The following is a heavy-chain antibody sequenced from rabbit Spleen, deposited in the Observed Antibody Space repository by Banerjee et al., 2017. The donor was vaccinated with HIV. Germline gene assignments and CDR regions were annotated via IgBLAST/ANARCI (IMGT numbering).Heavy chain of an antibody. CDR1: GFSFSGRDV. CDR2: INTATGKA. CDR3: ARDLAAVIGWNFNL. D-gene: IGHD1-1*01. V-gene: IGHV1S45*01. J-gene: IGHJ4*01. Sequence: QEQLMESGGGLVKPEGSLKLSCTASGFSFSGRDVMCWVRQAPGKGLEWIACINTATGKAVYASWAKGRFTISKTSSTTVTLQMTSLTAADTATYFCARDLAAVIGWNFNLWGPGTLVTVS.